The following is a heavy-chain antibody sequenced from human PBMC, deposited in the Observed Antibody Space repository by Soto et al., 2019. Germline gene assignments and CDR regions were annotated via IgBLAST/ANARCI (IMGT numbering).Heavy chain of an antibody. D-gene: IGHD6-6*01. J-gene: IGHJ4*02. CDR2: IVPIFGTA. V-gene: IGHV1-69*13. Sequence: SVKVSCKASGGTFSSYAISWVRQAPGQGLEWMGGIVPIFGTANYAQKFQGRATITADESTSTAYMELSSLRSEDTAVYYCASQSIAARQGDYWGQGTLVTVSS. CDR1: GGTFSSYA. CDR3: ASQSIAARQGDY.